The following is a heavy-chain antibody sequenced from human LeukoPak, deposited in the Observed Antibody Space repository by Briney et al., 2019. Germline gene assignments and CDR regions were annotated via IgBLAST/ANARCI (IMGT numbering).Heavy chain of an antibody. D-gene: IGHD6-6*01. CDR3: AKDRYSSSSAFDY. CDR1: GFTFSSYA. J-gene: IGHJ4*02. Sequence: GGSLRLSCAASGFTFSSYAMSWVRQAPGKGLEWVSAISGSGGSTYYADSVKGRFTISRDNSKNTLYLQMNSLRAEDAAVYYCAKDRYSSSSAFDYWGQGTLVTVSS. CDR2: ISGSGGST. V-gene: IGHV3-23*01.